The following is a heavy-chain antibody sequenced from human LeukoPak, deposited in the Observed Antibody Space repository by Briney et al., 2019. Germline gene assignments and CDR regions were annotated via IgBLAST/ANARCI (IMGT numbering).Heavy chain of an antibody. CDR3: AREGHSSSWSELDY. CDR1: GFTFSSYW. CDR2: IKQDGREK. D-gene: IGHD6-13*01. V-gene: IGHV3-7*01. Sequence: GGSLRLSCAVSGFTFSSYWMSWVRQAPGKGLVWEANIKQDGREKLYVDSVKGRFTISRDNDKNSLYLQMNSLRAEDKAVYYCAREGHSSSWSELDYWGQGTLVTVSS. J-gene: IGHJ4*02.